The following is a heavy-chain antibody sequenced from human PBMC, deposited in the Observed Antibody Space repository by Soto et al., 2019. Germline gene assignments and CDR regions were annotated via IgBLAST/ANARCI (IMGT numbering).Heavy chain of an antibody. CDR1: GGSISSGDYY. CDR2: IYYSGST. CDR3: ARAPTYYYDSSGPKFDY. D-gene: IGHD3-22*01. Sequence: QVQLQESGPGLVKPSQTLSLTCTVSGGSISSGDYYWSWIRQPPGKGLEWIGYIYYSGSTYYNPSLKSLLTISVDTSKNQFSLKLSSVTAADTAVYYCARAPTYYYDSSGPKFDYWGQGTLVTVSS. J-gene: IGHJ4*02. V-gene: IGHV4-30-4*01.